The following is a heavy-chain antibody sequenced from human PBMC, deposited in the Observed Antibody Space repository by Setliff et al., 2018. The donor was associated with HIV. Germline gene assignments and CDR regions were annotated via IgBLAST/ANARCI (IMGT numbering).Heavy chain of an antibody. D-gene: IGHD1-26*01. CDR3: ATENSGSYWDHYYYYMDV. CDR1: GFTFSSYW. V-gene: IGHV3-7*03. Sequence: GGSLRLSCAASGFTFSSYWMSWVRQAPGKGLEWVANIKLDGSEKYYVDSVKGRFTISRDNAKNSLYLQMNSLRAEDTAVYYCATENSGSYWDHYYYYMDVWGKGTTVTVSS. J-gene: IGHJ6*03. CDR2: IKLDGSEK.